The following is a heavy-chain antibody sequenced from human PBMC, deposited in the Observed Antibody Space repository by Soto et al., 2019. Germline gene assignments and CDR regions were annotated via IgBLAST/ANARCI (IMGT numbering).Heavy chain of an antibody. D-gene: IGHD5-12*01. Sequence: QVQLVESGGGMVQPGRSLRLSCAASGFTFSSYGMHWVRQAPGKGLEWVAVISYDGSNKYYADSVKGRFTISRDNSKNTLYLQMNSLRAEDTAVYYCAKSMGGYDDDAFDIWGQGTMVTVSS. CDR3: AKSMGGYDDDAFDI. J-gene: IGHJ3*02. CDR1: GFTFSSYG. CDR2: ISYDGSNK. V-gene: IGHV3-30*18.